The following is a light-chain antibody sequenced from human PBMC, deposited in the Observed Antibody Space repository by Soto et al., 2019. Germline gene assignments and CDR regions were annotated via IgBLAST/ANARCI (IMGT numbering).Light chain of an antibody. CDR2: NDN. V-gene: IGLV2-14*02. J-gene: IGLJ3*02. CDR1: SCDVGSYDD. Sequence: QSVLMQPPSVSGAPGQSVTISCTGSSCDVGSYDDVSWYQQHPGTAPKPMIYNDNIRPSGVSNRFSGSKSGNTASLTISGLQDEEEDDYYCSSYTSISTWVFGGGTKVTVL. CDR3: SSYTSISTWV.